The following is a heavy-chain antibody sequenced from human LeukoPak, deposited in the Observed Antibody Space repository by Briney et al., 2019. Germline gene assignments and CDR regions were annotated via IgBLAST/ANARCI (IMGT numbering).Heavy chain of an antibody. V-gene: IGHV1-46*01. Sequence: ASVKVSCKASGYTFTSYYMHWVRQARGQGLEGMGIINPSGGSTSYAQKFQGRVTMTRDTSTSTVYMELSSLRSEDTAVYYCARVNTAMAYYYYYGMDVWGQGTTVTVSS. CDR2: INPSGGST. D-gene: IGHD5-18*01. CDR1: GYTFTSYY. CDR3: ARVNTAMAYYYYYGMDV. J-gene: IGHJ6*02.